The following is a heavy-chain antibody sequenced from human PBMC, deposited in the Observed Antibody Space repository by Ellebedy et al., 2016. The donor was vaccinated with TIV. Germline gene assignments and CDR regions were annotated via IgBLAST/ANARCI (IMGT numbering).Heavy chain of an antibody. CDR3: ASGGGYLDY. D-gene: IGHD3-16*01. J-gene: IGHJ4*02. V-gene: IGHV4-39*07. Sequence: SETLSLTXSVSGDSIGSSSQYWDWIRQPPGGGLEWIGNISFSGYTHYNPSLKSRVKMSVDMSKNQFSLRLSPVTAADTAVYYCASGGGYLDYWGQGALVTVPS. CDR1: GDSIGSSSQY. CDR2: ISFSGYT.